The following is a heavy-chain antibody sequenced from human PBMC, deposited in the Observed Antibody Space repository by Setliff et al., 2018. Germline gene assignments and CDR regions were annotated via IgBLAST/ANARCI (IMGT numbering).Heavy chain of an antibody. J-gene: IGHJ3*02. Sequence: ALVKVSCKASGYTSTSYDINWVRQATGQGLEWMGWMNPNSGNTGYAQKFQGRVTITRNTSISTAYMELSSLRSEDTAVYYCARIIPPQWLQNRGAFDIWGQGTMVTVSS. CDR1: GYTSTSYD. D-gene: IGHD5-18*01. V-gene: IGHV1-8*03. CDR2: MNPNSGNT. CDR3: ARIIPPQWLQNRGAFDI.